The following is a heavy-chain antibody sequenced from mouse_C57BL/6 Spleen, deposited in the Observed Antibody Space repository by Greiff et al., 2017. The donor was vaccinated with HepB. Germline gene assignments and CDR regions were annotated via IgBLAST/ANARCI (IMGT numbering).Heavy chain of an antibody. Sequence: EVKLVESGPELVKPGASVKISCKASGYSFTDYNMNWVKQSNGKSLEWIGVINPNYGTTSYNQKFKGKATLTVDQSSSTAYMQLNSLTSEDSAVYYCARIGYYGSSYWYFDVWGTGTTVTVSS. CDR1: GYSFTDYN. J-gene: IGHJ1*03. CDR3: ARIGYYGSSYWYFDV. CDR2: INPNYGTT. V-gene: IGHV1-39*01. D-gene: IGHD1-1*01.